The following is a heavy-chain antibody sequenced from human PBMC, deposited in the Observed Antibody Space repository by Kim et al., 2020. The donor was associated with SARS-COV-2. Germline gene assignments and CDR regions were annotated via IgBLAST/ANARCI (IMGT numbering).Heavy chain of an antibody. Sequence: GGSLRLSCAASGFTFSSYEMNWVRQAPGKGLEWVSYISSSGSTIYYADSVKGRFTISRDNAKNSLYLQMNSLRAEDTAVYYCASITMISNAFDIWGQGTMVTVSS. D-gene: IGHD3-22*01. CDR1: GFTFSSYE. J-gene: IGHJ3*02. CDR3: ASITMISNAFDI. V-gene: IGHV3-48*03. CDR2: ISSSGSTI.